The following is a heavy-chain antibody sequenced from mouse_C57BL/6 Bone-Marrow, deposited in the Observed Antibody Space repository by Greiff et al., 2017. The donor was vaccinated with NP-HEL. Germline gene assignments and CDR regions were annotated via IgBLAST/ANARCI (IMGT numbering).Heavy chain of an antibody. Sequence: QVQLQQSGAELVKPGASVKISCKASGYAFSSYWMNWVKQRPGKGLEWIGQIYPGDGDTNYNGKFKGKATLTADKSSSTAYMQLSSLTSVDSAVYFCARCYGSSNYFDYWGQGTTLTVSA. V-gene: IGHV1-80*01. CDR1: GYAFSSYW. CDR2: IYPGDGDT. D-gene: IGHD1-1*01. CDR3: ARCYGSSNYFDY. J-gene: IGHJ2*01.